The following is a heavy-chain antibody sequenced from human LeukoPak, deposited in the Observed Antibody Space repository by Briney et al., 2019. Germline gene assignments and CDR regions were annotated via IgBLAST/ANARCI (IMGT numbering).Heavy chain of an antibody. CDR2: ISGSGGST. CDR3: AKDNLYNHRTFDY. Sequence: GESLRLSCGASGFTFSSYAMSWVRQAPGKGLEWVSAISGSGGSTYYADSVKGRFTISRDNSKNTLYLQMNSLRAEDTAVYYCAKDNLYNHRTFDYWGQGTLVTVSS. CDR1: GFTFSSYA. V-gene: IGHV3-23*01. D-gene: IGHD1-14*01. J-gene: IGHJ4*02.